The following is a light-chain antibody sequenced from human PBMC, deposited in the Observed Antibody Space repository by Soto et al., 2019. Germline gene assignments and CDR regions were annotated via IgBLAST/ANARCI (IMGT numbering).Light chain of an antibody. Sequence: DIVLTQSSGTLSLSPGERATLSCRASRSVSSNFLAWYQQKPGQAPRLLIFGASSRATGIPDRFSGSGSGTGFTLTIIRLEPEDFAVYYCQQYGGSSYTFGQGTKLEIK. V-gene: IGKV3-20*01. CDR3: QQYGGSSYT. CDR2: GAS. CDR1: RSVSSNF. J-gene: IGKJ2*01.